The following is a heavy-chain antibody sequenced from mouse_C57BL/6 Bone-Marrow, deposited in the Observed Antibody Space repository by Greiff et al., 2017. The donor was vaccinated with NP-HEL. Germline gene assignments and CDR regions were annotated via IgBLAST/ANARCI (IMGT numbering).Heavy chain of an antibody. V-gene: IGHV1-69*01. CDR3: ARGFTTVVAPDY. J-gene: IGHJ2*01. CDR2: IDPSDSYT. D-gene: IGHD1-1*01. CDR1: GYTFTSYW. Sequence: QVQLQQPGAELVMPGASVKLSCKASGYTFTSYWMHWVKQRPGQGLEWIGEIDPSDSYTNYNQKFKGKSTLTVDKSSSTAYMQLSSLTSEDSAVYYCARGFTTVVAPDYWGQGTTLTVSS.